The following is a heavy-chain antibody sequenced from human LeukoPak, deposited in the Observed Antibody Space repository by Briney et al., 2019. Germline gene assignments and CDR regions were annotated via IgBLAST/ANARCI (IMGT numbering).Heavy chain of an antibody. J-gene: IGHJ6*03. CDR3: ARDRGIVGTTGYYYMDV. D-gene: IGHD1-26*01. V-gene: IGHV3-11*04. CDR1: GFTFSDYY. Sequence: PGGSLRLSCVASGFTFSDYYMSWIRQAPGKGLEWVSYIGSSIYYADSVKGRFTISRDNAKNSLYLQMNSLRAEDTAVYYCARDRGIVGTTGYYYMDVWGKGTTVTVSS. CDR2: IGSSI.